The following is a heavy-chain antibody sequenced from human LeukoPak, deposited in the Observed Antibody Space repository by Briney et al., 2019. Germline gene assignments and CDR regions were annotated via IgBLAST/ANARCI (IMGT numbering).Heavy chain of an antibody. CDR3: ASTNCGGDCQGAFDI. V-gene: IGHV3-33*01. Sequence: GGSLRLSCAASGFTFSSYGMHWVRQAPGKGLEWVAVIWYDGSNKYYADSVKGRFTISRDNSKNTLYLQMNSLRAEDTAVYYCASTNCGGDCQGAFDIWGQGTMVTVSS. J-gene: IGHJ3*02. CDR2: IWYDGSNK. CDR1: GFTFSSYG. D-gene: IGHD2-21*02.